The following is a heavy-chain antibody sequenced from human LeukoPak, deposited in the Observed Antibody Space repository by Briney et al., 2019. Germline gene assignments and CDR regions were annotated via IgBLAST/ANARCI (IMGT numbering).Heavy chain of an antibody. D-gene: IGHD7-27*01. CDR2: IYTSGST. J-gene: IGHJ6*04. V-gene: IGHV4-4*09. Sequence: SETLSLTCTVSGGSISSYYWSWIRQPPGKGLEWIGYIYTSGSTNYNPSLKSRVTISVDTSKNQFSLKLSSLTAADTAVYYCARHAPESLGMDVWGKGTTVTVSS. CDR1: GGSISSYY. CDR3: ARHAPESLGMDV.